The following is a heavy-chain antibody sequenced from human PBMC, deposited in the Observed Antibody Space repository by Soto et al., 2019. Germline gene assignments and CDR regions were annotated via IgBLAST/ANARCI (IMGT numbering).Heavy chain of an antibody. CDR3: AREAGDIVQVPYY. J-gene: IGHJ4*02. CDR2: IYSNGDT. D-gene: IGHD2-15*01. V-gene: IGHV4-30-4*01. CDR1: GVSINRGDYY. Sequence: QVRLQESGPKLVRPSQTLSLTCSVSGVSINRGDYYWGWIRQSPGRGLEWIGSIYSNGDTNYNPSLGSRVTMSVDTSNNPFFPDLQSVVAADSAVYFCAREAGDIVQVPYYWGQGTLSTDSS.